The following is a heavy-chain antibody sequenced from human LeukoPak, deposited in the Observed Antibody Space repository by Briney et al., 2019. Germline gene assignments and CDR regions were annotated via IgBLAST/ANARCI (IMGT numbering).Heavy chain of an antibody. D-gene: IGHD3-9*01. Sequence: KPSETLSLTCTVSGGSISSSSYYWGWIRQPPGKGLEWIGSIYYSGSTYYSPSLKSRVTISVDTSKNQFSLKLSSVTAADTAVYYCARGDDILTGYSDGWYYYMDVWGKGTTVTVSS. J-gene: IGHJ6*03. CDR1: GGSISSSSYY. CDR2: IYYSGST. V-gene: IGHV4-39*01. CDR3: ARGDDILTGYSDGWYYYMDV.